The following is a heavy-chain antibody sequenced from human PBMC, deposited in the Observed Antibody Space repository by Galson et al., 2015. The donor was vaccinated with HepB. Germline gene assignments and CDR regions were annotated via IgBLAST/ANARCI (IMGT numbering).Heavy chain of an antibody. CDR2: IRSKADNYAT. Sequence: SLRLSCAASGFTFSGSAIHWVRQAPGKGPEWVGRIRSKADNYATAYVVSLKGRFTISRDDSKNTAYLHMNSLKTEDTAVYYCTRLGDFSGYSSRWGQGTLVTVSS. D-gene: IGHD6-13*01. CDR1: GFTFSGSA. V-gene: IGHV3-73*01. CDR3: TRLGDFSGYSSR. J-gene: IGHJ4*02.